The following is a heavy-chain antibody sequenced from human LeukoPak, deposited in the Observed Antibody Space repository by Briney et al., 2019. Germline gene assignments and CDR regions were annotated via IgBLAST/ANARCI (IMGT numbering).Heavy chain of an antibody. V-gene: IGHV4-39*01. D-gene: IGHD3-22*01. J-gene: IGHJ4*02. CDR2: IIYGGTT. CDR3: ARHDYDSSGYRRDYYFDY. Sequence: SETLSLTCSVSGGSISSSSYYWGWIRQPPGKGLEWIVSIIYGGTTYYNPSLKSRITTSLDTSKSQFSLRLTSVTAADTAVYYCARHDYDSSGYRRDYYFDYWGQGSLVTVSS. CDR1: GGSISSSSYY.